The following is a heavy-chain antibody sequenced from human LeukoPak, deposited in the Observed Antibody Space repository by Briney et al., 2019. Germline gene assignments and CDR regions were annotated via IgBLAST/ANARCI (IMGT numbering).Heavy chain of an antibody. V-gene: IGHV1-69*04. CDR2: IIPILGIA. CDR1: GGTFSSYT. D-gene: IGHD5-18*01. Sequence: VASVKVSCKASGGTFSSYTISWVRQAPGQGLEWMGRIIPILGIANYAQKFQGRVTITADKSTSTAYMELSSLRSEDTAVYYCARDYFRPNTGMDRWDAFDIWGQGTMVTVSS. J-gene: IGHJ3*02. CDR3: ARDYFRPNTGMDRWDAFDI.